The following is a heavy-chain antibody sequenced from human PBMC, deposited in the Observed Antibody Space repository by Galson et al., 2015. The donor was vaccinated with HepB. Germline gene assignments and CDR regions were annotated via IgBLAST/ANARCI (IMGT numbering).Heavy chain of an antibody. J-gene: IGHJ3*02. CDR2: ISGSGGST. CDR3: ARIQSFISGYWLNDAFDI. V-gene: IGHV3-23*01. CDR1: GFIFRSYG. Sequence: SLRLSCAASGFIFRSYGMSWVRQTPGKGLEWVSAISGSGGSTHYADSVKGRFTISRDNSKNTLYLQMKSLGAEDTAVYYCARIQSFISGYWLNDAFDIWGQGTTVTVSS. D-gene: IGHD3-22*01.